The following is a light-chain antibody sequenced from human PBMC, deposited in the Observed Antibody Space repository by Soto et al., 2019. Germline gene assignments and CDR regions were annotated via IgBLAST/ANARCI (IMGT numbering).Light chain of an antibody. CDR1: QSVSSSY. CDR3: QQYGSSPLIT. J-gene: IGKJ5*01. V-gene: IGKV3-20*01. CDR2: GAS. Sequence: EIVLTQSPGTLSLSPGERATLSCRASQSVSSSYLAWYQQKPGQAPRLLIYGASSRATGIPDRFSGSGSGKDFTLSICRLELEDFAVYYCQQYGSSPLITFGQGTRLEIK.